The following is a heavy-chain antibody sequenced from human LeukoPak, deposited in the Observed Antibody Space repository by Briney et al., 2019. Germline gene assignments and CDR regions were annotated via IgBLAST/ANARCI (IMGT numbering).Heavy chain of an antibody. CDR3: ASVTPYYYDSSGYYY. CDR1: GFTFSSYA. CDR2: TYSGGST. J-gene: IGHJ4*02. V-gene: IGHV3-53*01. D-gene: IGHD3-22*01. Sequence: GGSLRLSCAASGFTFSSYAMSWVRQAPGKGLEWVSVTYSGGSTYYADSVKGRFTISRDNSKNTLYLQMNSLRAEDTAVYYCASVTPYYYDSSGYYYWGQGTLVTVSS.